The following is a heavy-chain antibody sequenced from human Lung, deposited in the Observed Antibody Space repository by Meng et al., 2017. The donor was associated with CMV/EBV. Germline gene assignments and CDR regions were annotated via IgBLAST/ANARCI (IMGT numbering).Heavy chain of an antibody. J-gene: IGHJ4*02. V-gene: IGHV7-4-1*01. CDR2: ININTGNP. D-gene: IGHD6-19*01. CDR1: GYTFTSSS. CDR3: ARGNGWRFDY. Sequence: QVRLVKAGFELKKAGDSVKVSCQADGYTFTSSSMNWVRHAPGQGLEWMGWININTGNPTYAQGFTGRFVFSLDTSVSTAYLQIDSLKADDTAVYYCARGNGWRFDYWGQGTLVTVSS.